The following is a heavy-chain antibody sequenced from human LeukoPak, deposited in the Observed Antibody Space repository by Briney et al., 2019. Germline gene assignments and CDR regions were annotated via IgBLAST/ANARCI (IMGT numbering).Heavy chain of an antibody. CDR1: GYTFTHYY. CDR2: VDPEDGET. Sequence: ASVKISCKVSGYTFTHYYMHWVQQAPGKGLEWMGLVDPEDGETIYAEKFQGRVTITADTSADTAYMELSSLISEDTAVYYCAAMVRADYWGQGTLVTVSS. D-gene: IGHD3-10*01. CDR3: AAMVRADY. V-gene: IGHV1-69-2*01. J-gene: IGHJ4*02.